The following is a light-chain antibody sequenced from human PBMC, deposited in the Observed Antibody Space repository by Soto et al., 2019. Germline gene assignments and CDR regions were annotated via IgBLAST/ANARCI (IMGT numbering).Light chain of an antibody. CDR2: EGS. CDR3: SSFTSRNTWV. V-gene: IGLV2-14*02. J-gene: IGLJ3*02. CDR1: SSDVGSYNR. Sequence: QSVLAQPASVSGSPGQSITISCTGTSSDVGSYNRVSWYQQNPGKAPKLMIYEGSRRPSGVSNRFSGSKSGNTATLTISGLQADDEGDYYCSSFTSRNTWVFGGGTKLTVL.